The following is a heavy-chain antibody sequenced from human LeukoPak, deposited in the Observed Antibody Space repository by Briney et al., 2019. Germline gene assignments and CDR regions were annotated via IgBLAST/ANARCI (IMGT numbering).Heavy chain of an antibody. CDR2: ISGSGGST. CDR1: GFTFSSYA. J-gene: IGHJ3*02. V-gene: IGHV3-23*01. CDR3: VSAIRNAVDI. Sequence: GGSLRLSCAASGFTFSSYAMSWVRQAPGKGLEWVSAISGSGGSTYYADSVKGRFTISRGNSKSTVYLQMNNLRAEDTAVYYCVSAIRNAVDIWGQGTMVAVSS.